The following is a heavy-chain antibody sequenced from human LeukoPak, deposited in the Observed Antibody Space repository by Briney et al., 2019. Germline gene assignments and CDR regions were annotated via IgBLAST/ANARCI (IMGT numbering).Heavy chain of an antibody. CDR1: GGSITNTNY. CDR2: VNLQGST. Sequence: SETLSLTCGVSGGSITNTNYWTWVRQPPGKGLEWIGEVNLQGSTNYNPSLMGRVAISVDTPENHISLQLTSVTAADTAVYYCAREGGPYRPLDYSGQGTLVTVSS. J-gene: IGHJ4*02. V-gene: IGHV4-4*02. CDR3: AREGGPYRPLDY.